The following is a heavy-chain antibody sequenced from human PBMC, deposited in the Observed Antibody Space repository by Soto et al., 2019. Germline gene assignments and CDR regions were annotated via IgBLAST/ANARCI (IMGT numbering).Heavy chain of an antibody. CDR3: ARVGSSGWAPDY. CDR1: GGSISGHY. D-gene: IGHD6-19*01. J-gene: IGHJ4*02. Sequence: PSETLSLTCTVSGGSISGHYWIWIRQPPGKGLEWIGYIFYSGSTNYNPSLKSRVTISVDTSKNQFSLKLSSVTAADTAVYYCARVGSSGWAPDYWGQGXLVTVSS. CDR2: IFYSGST. V-gene: IGHV4-59*11.